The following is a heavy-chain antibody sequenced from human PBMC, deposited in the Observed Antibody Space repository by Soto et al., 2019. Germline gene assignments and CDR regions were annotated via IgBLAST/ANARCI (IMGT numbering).Heavy chain of an antibody. Sequence: PGESLKISCKGSGYSFTSYWIGWVRQMPGKGLEWMGIIYPGDSDTRYSPSFQGQVTISADKSISTAYLQWSSLKASDTAMYYCARNTDGGRYGSGSYLRGYYYYGMDVWGQGTTVTVSS. V-gene: IGHV5-51*01. CDR2: IYPGDSDT. D-gene: IGHD3-10*01. CDR1: GYSFTSYW. J-gene: IGHJ6*02. CDR3: ARNTDGGRYGSGSYLRGYYYYGMDV.